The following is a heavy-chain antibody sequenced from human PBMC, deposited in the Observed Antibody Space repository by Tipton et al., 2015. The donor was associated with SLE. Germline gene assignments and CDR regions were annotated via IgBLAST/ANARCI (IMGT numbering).Heavy chain of an antibody. V-gene: IGHV3-33*01. Sequence: RSLRLSCAASGFTFSSYGMHWVRQAPGKGLEWVAVIWYDGSNKYYADSVKGRFTISRDNSKNTLYLQMNSLRAEDTAVYYCARDRGDRMLLNWFDPWGQGTLVPVSS. J-gene: IGHJ5*02. D-gene: IGHD1-14*01. CDR1: GFTFSSYG. CDR2: IWYDGSNK. CDR3: ARDRGDRMLLNWFDP.